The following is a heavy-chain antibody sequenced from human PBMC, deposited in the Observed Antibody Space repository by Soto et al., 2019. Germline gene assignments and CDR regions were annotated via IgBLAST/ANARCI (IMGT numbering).Heavy chain of an antibody. Sequence: QLQLQESGSGLVKPSQTLSLTCAVSGDSISSGGYSWSWIRQPPGKGLEWIGYIYHSGSNYYNPAPRGRVTRSGHRSKNPFSLKLSSVPAAETAVYYCARFYGDYSNWFDPWGQGTLVTVSS. CDR2: IYHSGSN. CDR1: GDSISSGGYS. V-gene: IGHV4-30-2*01. J-gene: IGHJ5*02. CDR3: ARFYGDYSNWFDP. D-gene: IGHD4-17*01.